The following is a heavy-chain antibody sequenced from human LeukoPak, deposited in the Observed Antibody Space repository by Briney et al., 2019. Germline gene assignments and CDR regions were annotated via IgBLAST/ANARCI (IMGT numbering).Heavy chain of an antibody. CDR3: AKDDHGGSGWRDYFDY. J-gene: IGHJ4*02. CDR1: GYTFSSYA. V-gene: IGHV3-23*01. D-gene: IGHD6-19*01. CDR2: ISGSGGST. Sequence: GGSLRLSCAASGYTFSSYAMSWVRQAPGKGLEWVSAISGSGGSTYYADSVKGRFTISRDDSKNTLYLQMNSLRAEDTAVYYCAKDDHGGSGWRDYFDYWGQGTLVTVSS.